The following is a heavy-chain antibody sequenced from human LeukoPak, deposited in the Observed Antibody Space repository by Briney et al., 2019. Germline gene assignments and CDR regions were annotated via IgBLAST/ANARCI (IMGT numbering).Heavy chain of an antibody. CDR1: GFTVSSNY. Sequence: PGGSLRLSCEASGFTVSSNYMSWVRQAPGKGLEWVSVIYSGGSTYYADSVKGRFTISRDNSKNTLYLQMNSLRAEDTAVYYCARAGSYRTFDYWGQGTLVTVSS. CDR3: ARAGSYRTFDY. V-gene: IGHV3-66*02. D-gene: IGHD1-26*01. J-gene: IGHJ4*02. CDR2: IYSGGST.